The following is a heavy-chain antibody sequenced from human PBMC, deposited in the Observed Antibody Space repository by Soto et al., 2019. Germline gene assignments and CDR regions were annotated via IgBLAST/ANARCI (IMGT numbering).Heavy chain of an antibody. CDR3: ARDGSGYERSWYFDL. J-gene: IGHJ2*01. V-gene: IGHV3-30*14. CDR1: GFTFSSYA. Sequence: PGGSLRLSCAASGFTFSSYAMHWVRQAPGKGLEWVAVISYDGSNKYYADSVKGRFTISRHNSKNTLYLQMNSLRAEDTAVYYCARDGSGYERSWYFDLWGRGTLVTVSS. CDR2: ISYDGSNK. D-gene: IGHD5-12*01.